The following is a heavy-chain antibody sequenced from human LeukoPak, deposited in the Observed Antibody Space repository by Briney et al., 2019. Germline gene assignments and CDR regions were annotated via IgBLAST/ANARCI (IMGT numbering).Heavy chain of an antibody. Sequence: ASVKVSCKVSGYTLTELSMHWVRQAPGKGLEWMGGFDPEDGETIYAQKFQGRVTMTEDTSTDTAYMELSSLRSEDTAVYYCARGFRHDFWSGYYNWGQGTLVTVSS. CDR3: ARGFRHDFWSGYYN. V-gene: IGHV1-24*01. D-gene: IGHD3-3*01. CDR2: FDPEDGET. CDR1: GYTLTELS. J-gene: IGHJ4*02.